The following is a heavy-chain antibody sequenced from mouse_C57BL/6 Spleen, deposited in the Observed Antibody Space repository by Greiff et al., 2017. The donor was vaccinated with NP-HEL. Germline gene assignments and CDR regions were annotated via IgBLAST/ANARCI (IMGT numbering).Heavy chain of an antibody. J-gene: IGHJ3*01. Sequence: EVQLQQSGPELVKPGASVKISCKASGYTFTDYYMNWVKQSHGKSLEWIGDINPNNGGTSYNQMFKGKATLTVDKSSSTAYMELRSLTSEDSAVYYCARGDDGYYGWFAYWGQGTLVTVSA. CDR1: GYTFTDYY. V-gene: IGHV1-26*01. CDR2: INPNNGGT. CDR3: ARGDDGYYGWFAY. D-gene: IGHD2-3*01.